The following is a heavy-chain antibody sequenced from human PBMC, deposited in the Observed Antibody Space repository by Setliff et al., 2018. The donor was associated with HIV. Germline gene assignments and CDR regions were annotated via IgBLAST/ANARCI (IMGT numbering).Heavy chain of an antibody. CDR1: GFIFSDRY. D-gene: IGHD3-10*01. CDR3: AVLWPFDY. J-gene: IGHJ4*02. CDR2: ISGSGNDI. Sequence: GGSLRLSCATSGFIFSDRYMSWIRQAPGKGPEWISYISGSGNDIAYADSVKGRFTISRDNAKNSLILQMNSLRAEDTAVYYCAVLWPFDYWGLGTLVTVSS. V-gene: IGHV3-11*01.